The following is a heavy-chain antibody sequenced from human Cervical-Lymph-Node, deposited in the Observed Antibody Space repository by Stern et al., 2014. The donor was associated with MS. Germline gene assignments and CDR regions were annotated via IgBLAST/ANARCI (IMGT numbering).Heavy chain of an antibody. CDR1: GYTFTYYW. V-gene: IGHV5-51*01. Sequence: EDQLVESGPEVKRPGESLKISCQASGYTFTYYWIGWVRQMPGKGLEWIAIIFPGGSDNRYSPSFQGQVTTSANKSSSTAYLQWNNLKAADTAIYYCARQRYFDYWGQGTLVTVSS. CDR3: ARQRYFDY. J-gene: IGHJ4*02. CDR2: IFPGGSDN.